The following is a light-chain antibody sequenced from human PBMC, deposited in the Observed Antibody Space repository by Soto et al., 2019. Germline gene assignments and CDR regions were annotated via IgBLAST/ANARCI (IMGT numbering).Light chain of an antibody. CDR2: AAS. CDR3: QQSYSTPRT. V-gene: IGKV1-39*01. CDR1: QSISSY. Sequence: DLQMTQSPSSLSASVGDRVTITCRASQSISSYLNWYQQKPGKAPKLLIYAASSLQSGVPSRFSGGGSGTEFTLTISSLQPEDFATYYCQQSYSTPRTFGQGTKLEIK. J-gene: IGKJ2*01.